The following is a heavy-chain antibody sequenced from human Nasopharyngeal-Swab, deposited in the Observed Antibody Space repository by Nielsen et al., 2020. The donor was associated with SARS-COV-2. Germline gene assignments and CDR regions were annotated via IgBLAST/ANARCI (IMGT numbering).Heavy chain of an antibody. V-gene: IGHV3-30*03. CDR1: GFTVSNYG. J-gene: IGHJ4*02. D-gene: IGHD6-6*01. Sequence: GESLKIFCAASGFTVSNYGMHWVRQAPGKGLEWVAHISYDGGTEYYADSVKGRFTISRDNSRNTLSLQMHSLRAEDTAVYYCTRDDGQLGDYWSQGTLVTVSS. CDR2: ISYDGGTE. CDR3: TRDDGQLGDY.